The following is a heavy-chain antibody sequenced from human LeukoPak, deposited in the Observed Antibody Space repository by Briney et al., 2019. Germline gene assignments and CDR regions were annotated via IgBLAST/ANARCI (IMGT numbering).Heavy chain of an antibody. Sequence: GGSLRLSCAASGFTVSSNYMSWVRQAPGKGLEWVSVIYSGGSTYYADSVKGRFTISRDNSKNTLYPQMNSLRAEDTAVYYCARAHGRITMVRGTRGMDVWGQGTTVTVSS. J-gene: IGHJ6*02. V-gene: IGHV3-66*01. CDR2: IYSGGST. CDR1: GFTVSSNY. D-gene: IGHD3-10*01. CDR3: ARAHGRITMVRGTRGMDV.